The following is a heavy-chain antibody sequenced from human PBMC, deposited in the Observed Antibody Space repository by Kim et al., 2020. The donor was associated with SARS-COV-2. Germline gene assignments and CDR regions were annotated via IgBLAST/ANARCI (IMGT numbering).Heavy chain of an antibody. CDR2: T. Sequence: THPNPSRKSRVTITVDTSKNPYSLKLSSVAAADTAVYYCARFYSGSFVDYWGQGTLVTVSS. D-gene: IGHD1-26*01. V-gene: IGHV4-4*09. J-gene: IGHJ4*02. CDR3: ARFYSGSFVDY.